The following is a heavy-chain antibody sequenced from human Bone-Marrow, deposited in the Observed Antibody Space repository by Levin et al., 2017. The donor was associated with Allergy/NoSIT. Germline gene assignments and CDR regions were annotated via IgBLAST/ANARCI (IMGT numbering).Heavy chain of an antibody. D-gene: IGHD1-14*01. V-gene: IGHV3-23*01. Sequence: GGSLRLSCTISGFIFADYAMNWVRQAPGRGLEWVSSLDGSSGKTHYADVVKGRFTISREYSKNTLFLQMNSLRVEDTARYYCAKGQVARTTARSLDYWGQGTLVTVSS. CDR3: AKGQVARTTARSLDY. CDR2: LDGSSGKT. J-gene: IGHJ4*02. CDR1: GFIFADYA.